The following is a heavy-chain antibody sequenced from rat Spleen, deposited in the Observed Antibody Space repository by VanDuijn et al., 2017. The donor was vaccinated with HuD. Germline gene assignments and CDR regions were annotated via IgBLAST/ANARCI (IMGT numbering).Heavy chain of an antibody. CDR3: ARPDYSRFDY. D-gene: IGHD1-2*01. J-gene: IGHJ2*01. CDR1: GFTFSNYG. CDR2: ISNGGGNT. V-gene: IGHV5S13*01. Sequence: EVQLVKSGGGLVQPGRSLKLSCAASGFTFSNYGMAWVRQAPTKGLEWVASISNGGGNTYYRDSVKGRFTISRDNAKSTLYLQMDSLRSEDTATYYCARPDYSRFDYWGQGVMVTVSS.